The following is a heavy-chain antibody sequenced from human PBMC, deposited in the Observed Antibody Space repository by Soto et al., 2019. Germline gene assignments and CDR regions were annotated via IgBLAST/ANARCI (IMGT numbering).Heavy chain of an antibody. Sequence: EVQLLESGGGLVQPGGSLRLSCAVSGFTFSNYAMSWVRQAPGKGLEWVSAISGTDEKTYYAEHVKGRFTISRDDSENRLYLQMSSLTGDDTAVYYCVRDWSGQTCPCMDVWGQGTTVTVSS. J-gene: IGHJ6*02. CDR2: ISGTDEKT. V-gene: IGHV3-23*01. D-gene: IGHD3-3*01. CDR1: GFTFSNYA. CDR3: VRDWSGQTCPCMDV.